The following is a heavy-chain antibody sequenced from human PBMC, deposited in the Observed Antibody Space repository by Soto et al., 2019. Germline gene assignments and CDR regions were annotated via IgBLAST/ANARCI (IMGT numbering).Heavy chain of an antibody. CDR3: ATRDEKLGSRWGYYYYYMDV. Sequence: ASVKVSCKVSGYTLTELSMHWVRQAPGKGLEWMGGFDPEDGETIYAQKFQGRVTMTEDTSTDTAYMELSSLRSEDTAVYYCATRDEKLGSRWGYYYYYMDVWGKGTTVTVSS. CDR2: FDPEDGET. V-gene: IGHV1-24*01. CDR1: GYTLTELS. D-gene: IGHD1-26*01. J-gene: IGHJ6*03.